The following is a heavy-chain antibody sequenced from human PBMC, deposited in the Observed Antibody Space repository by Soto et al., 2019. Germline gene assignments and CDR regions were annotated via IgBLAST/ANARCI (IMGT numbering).Heavy chain of an antibody. J-gene: IGHJ6*03. Sequence: ASVKVSCKASGYTFTSYAMHWVRQAPGQRLEWMGWINAGNGNTKYSQKFQGRVTITRDTSASTAYMELSSLRSEDTAVYYCATDYYSNTYYYYMDVWGKGTTVTVSS. D-gene: IGHD4-4*01. V-gene: IGHV1-3*01. CDR3: ATDYYSNTYYYYMDV. CDR1: GYTFTSYA. CDR2: INAGNGNT.